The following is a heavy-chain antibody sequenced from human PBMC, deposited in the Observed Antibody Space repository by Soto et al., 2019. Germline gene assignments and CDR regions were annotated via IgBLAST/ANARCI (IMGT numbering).Heavy chain of an antibody. CDR2: IYYSGST. CDR1: GGSISSGGYY. J-gene: IGHJ4*02. D-gene: IGHD2-2*01. CDR3: ARVSPYTYAHFDY. V-gene: IGHV4-31*03. Sequence: SETLSLTCTVSGGSISSGGYYWSWIRQHPGKGLEWIGYIYYSGSTYYNPSLKSRVTISVDTSKNQFSLKLSSVTAADTAVYYCARVSPYTYAHFDYWGQGTLVTVSS.